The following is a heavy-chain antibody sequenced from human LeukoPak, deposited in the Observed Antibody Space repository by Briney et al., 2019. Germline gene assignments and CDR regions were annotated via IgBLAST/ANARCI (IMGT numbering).Heavy chain of an antibody. CDR3: ARELGGFSPHAFYI. J-gene: IGHJ3*02. D-gene: IGHD3-16*01. Sequence: GGSLRLSCAASGFTFSSYDMNWVRQAPGKGLEWVSFISRGSSSIYYADSVKGRFTISRDDAKNSLYLQMNNLRAEDTAVYYCARELGGFSPHAFYIWGQGTMVTVSS. CDR1: GFTFSSYD. V-gene: IGHV3-48*04. CDR2: ISRGSSSI.